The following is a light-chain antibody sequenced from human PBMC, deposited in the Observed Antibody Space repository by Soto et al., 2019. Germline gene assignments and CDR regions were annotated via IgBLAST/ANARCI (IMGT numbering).Light chain of an antibody. CDR3: SSHAAGSTLI. Sequence: QSALTQPASVSGSPGQSTTISCTGTSSDVGGYNEVSWYQQRPGRAPKLMIYDVTNRPSGVSNRVSGSKSGNTASLTISGLQAEDEAYYYCSSHAAGSTLIFGGGTKLTVL. CDR2: DVT. J-gene: IGLJ2*01. V-gene: IGLV2-14*03. CDR1: SSDVGGYNE.